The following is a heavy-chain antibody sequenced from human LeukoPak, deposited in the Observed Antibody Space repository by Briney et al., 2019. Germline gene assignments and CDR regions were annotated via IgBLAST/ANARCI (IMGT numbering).Heavy chain of an antibody. J-gene: IGHJ3*02. CDR2: ISAGGRTT. Sequence: GGSLRLSCAVSGLTFSNLKMNWVRQAPGKGLEWVSYISAGGRTTFYADSVTGRFTISRDNAKNSLYLQMSSLRVEDTAVYYCARDYLLRWSPGAFDIWGQGTMVTVSS. CDR1: GLTFSNLK. V-gene: IGHV3-48*03. CDR3: ARDYLLRWSPGAFDI. D-gene: IGHD4-23*01.